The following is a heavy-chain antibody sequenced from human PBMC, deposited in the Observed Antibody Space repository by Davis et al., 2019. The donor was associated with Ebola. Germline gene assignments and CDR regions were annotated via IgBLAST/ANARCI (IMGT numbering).Heavy chain of an antibody. Sequence: PRGSLRPSCAPSGFMSSKFDIHWIRQAAGRGLEWVSAIDTNGVTYYPDSVKGRFTISRENAKNSVYLQMSSLRAGHTAVYYCGKEGVGGDDNYGMDVWGQGTTVTVSS. J-gene: IGHJ6*02. CDR1: GFMSSKFD. D-gene: IGHD2-21*02. V-gene: IGHV3-13*01. CDR2: IDTNGVT. CDR3: GKEGVGGDDNYGMDV.